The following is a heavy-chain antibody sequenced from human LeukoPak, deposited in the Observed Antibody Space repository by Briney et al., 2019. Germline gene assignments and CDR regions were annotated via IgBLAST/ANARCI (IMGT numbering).Heavy chain of an antibody. D-gene: IGHD3/OR15-3a*01. J-gene: IGHJ4*02. V-gene: IGHV4-59*11. CDR2: IFFSGST. Sequence: SETLSLTCTVSGVSLSSHYWTWIRQAPGKGLEWIGNIFFSGSTHYNPSLKSRVTISVDTSKSQVSLKLNSLTAADTAIYYCATDRSGLYFFDYWGQGTLVTVSS. CDR3: ATDRSGLYFFDY. CDR1: GVSLSSHY.